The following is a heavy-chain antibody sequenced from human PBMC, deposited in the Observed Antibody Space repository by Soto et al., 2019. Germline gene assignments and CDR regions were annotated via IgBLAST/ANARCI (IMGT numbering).Heavy chain of an antibody. Sequence: SETLSLTCTVSGGSVSSGSYYWSWIRQPPGKGLEWIGYIYYSGSTNYNPSLKSRVTISVDTSKNQFSLKLSSVTAADTAVYYCARELNYYDSSGYYYEGYYFDYWGQGTLVTVSS. D-gene: IGHD3-22*01. J-gene: IGHJ4*02. CDR3: ARELNYYDSSGYYYEGYYFDY. CDR1: GGSVSSGSYY. CDR2: IYYSGST. V-gene: IGHV4-61*01.